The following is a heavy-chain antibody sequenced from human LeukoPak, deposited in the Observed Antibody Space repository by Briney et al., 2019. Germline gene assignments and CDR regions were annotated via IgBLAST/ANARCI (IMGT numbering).Heavy chain of an antibody. J-gene: IGHJ4*02. Sequence: ASVKVSCKASGHTFSSYDINWVRQATGQGLEWIGWMNPNSGDTGYAQKFQDRVTMTRNTSINTAYMELSSLRSEDTGVYYCARGPPGSSSSDYWGQGTLVTVS. V-gene: IGHV1-8*01. CDR1: GHTFSSYD. CDR2: MNPNSGDT. CDR3: ARGPPGSSSSDY. D-gene: IGHD6-13*01.